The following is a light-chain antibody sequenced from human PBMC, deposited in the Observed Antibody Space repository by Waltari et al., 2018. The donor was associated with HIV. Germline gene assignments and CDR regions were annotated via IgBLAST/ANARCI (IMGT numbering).Light chain of an antibody. CDR2: VAS. J-gene: IGKJ4*01. CDR3: QQSYSTPLT. Sequence: DIQMTQSPSSLSASIGDTVTITCRASQSISEYLNWYQETPGNAPKLLIYVASSLQIGVPSRFSGSGSGTDFTLNISNLQPEDFATYFCQQSYSTPLTFGAGTKVEIK. CDR1: QSISEY. V-gene: IGKV1-39*01.